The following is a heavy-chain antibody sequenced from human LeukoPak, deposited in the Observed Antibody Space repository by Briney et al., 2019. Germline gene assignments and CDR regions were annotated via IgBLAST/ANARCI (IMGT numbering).Heavy chain of an antibody. V-gene: IGHV4-59*01. CDR3: ARANRKYYYDSSGSLGTFDY. D-gene: IGHD3-22*01. CDR1: GGSISSYY. J-gene: IGHJ4*02. CDR2: IYYSGST. Sequence: PSETLSLTCTVSGGSISSYYWSWIRQPPGKGLEWIGYIYYSGSTNYNPSLKSRVTISVDTSKNQFSLKLSSVTAADTAVYYCARANRKYYYDSSGSLGTFDYWGQGTLVTVSS.